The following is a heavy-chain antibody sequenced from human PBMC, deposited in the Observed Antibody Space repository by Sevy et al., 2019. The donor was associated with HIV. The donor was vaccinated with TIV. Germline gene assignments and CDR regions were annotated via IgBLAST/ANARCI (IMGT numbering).Heavy chain of an antibody. CDR3: LRATEVRASIRDA. V-gene: IGHV3-7*03. Sequence: GGSLRLSCVASGFNFRNFWMSWVRQAPGKGLECVADIKQDGSEAYYVDSVKGRFTISRDNAKNSLYLQMNSLRDEDTAMYFYLRATEVRASIRDAWRQGTPLTVSS. J-gene: IGHJ5*02. CDR1: GFNFRNFW. D-gene: IGHD1-26*01. CDR2: IKQDGSEA.